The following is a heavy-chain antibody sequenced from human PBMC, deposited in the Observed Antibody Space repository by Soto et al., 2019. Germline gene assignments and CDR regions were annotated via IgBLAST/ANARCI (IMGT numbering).Heavy chain of an antibody. CDR2: VYHSVIS. D-gene: IGHD2-15*01. CDR1: GGSISSPKW. J-gene: IGHJ4*02. Sequence: QVQLQESGPGLVKPSGTLALTCAVSGGSISSPKWWTWVRQPPGKGLEWIGEVYHSVISNYNPSLNSRVTISVDSSKNHFSLRLTSVTATDTAIYYCASCRGSVVCDYWGQGALVTVSS. CDR3: ASCRGSVVCDY. V-gene: IGHV4-4*02.